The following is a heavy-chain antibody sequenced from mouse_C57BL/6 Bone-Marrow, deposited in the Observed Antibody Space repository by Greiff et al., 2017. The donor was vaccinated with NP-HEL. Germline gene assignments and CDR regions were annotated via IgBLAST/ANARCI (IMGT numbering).Heavy chain of an antibody. CDR1: EYEFPSHD. J-gene: IGHJ3*01. CDR3: ARLDYDVGWFAY. CDR2: INSDGGST. D-gene: IGHD2-4*01. V-gene: IGHV5-2*01. Sequence: VQLQQSGGGLVQPGESLKLSCESNEYEFPSHDMSWVRKTPGKRLELVAAINSDGGSTYYPDTMERRFIISRDNTKKTLYLQMSSLRSEDTALYYCARLDYDVGWFAYWGQGTLVTVSA.